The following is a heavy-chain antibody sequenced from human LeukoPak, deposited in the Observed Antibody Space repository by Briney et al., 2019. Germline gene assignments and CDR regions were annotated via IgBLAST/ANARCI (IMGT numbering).Heavy chain of an antibody. D-gene: IGHD3-10*01. J-gene: IGHJ3*02. CDR2: IYSGGST. V-gene: IGHV3-53*01. CDR3: ARDGPRSSGSYPI. CDR1: GFTVSSNY. Sequence: PGGSLRLSCAASGFTVSSNYMRWVRQAPGRGLEGVSIIYSGGSTSYAPSVKGRFTISRDNSKNTLYLQMNSRRAEDTAVYYCARDGPRSSGSYPIWGQGTMVTVSS.